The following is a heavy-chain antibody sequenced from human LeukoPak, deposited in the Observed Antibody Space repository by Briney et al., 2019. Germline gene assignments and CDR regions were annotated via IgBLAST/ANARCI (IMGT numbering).Heavy chain of an antibody. J-gene: IGHJ4*02. CDR2: ISSSGSYI. V-gene: IGHV3-21*01. D-gene: IGHD4-23*01. Sequence: PGGSLRLSCAASGFTFSSYSMNLVSQAPGKGLEWVSSISSSGSYIYYADSVKGRFTISRDNAKNSLYLQMNSLRAEDTAVYYCARDQGTTTVVLDYWGQGTLVTVSS. CDR1: GFTFSSYS. CDR3: ARDQGTTTVVLDY.